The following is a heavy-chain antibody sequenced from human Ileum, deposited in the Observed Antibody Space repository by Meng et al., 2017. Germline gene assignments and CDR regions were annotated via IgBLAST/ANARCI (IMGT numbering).Heavy chain of an antibody. CDR2: INPNTGGT. CDR1: GYSFTVYF. V-gene: IGHV1-2*02. CDR3: ARGNTNSSPYYFDS. Sequence: ASVKVSCKASGYSFTVYFLHWVRLAPGQGLEWMGWINPNTGGTDYAQKFKGRVAMTRDSSINTAYMDLVSPTSDDTAVYYCARGNTNSSPYYFDSWGQGTLVTVSS. J-gene: IGHJ4*02. D-gene: IGHD2-8*01.